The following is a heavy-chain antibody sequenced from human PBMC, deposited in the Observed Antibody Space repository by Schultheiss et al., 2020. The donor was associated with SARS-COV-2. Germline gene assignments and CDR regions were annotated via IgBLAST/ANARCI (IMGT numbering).Heavy chain of an antibody. CDR2: ISGSGGST. V-gene: IGHV3-23*01. CDR1: GFTFSDHY. Sequence: GGSLRLSCAASGFTFSDHYMDWVRQAPGMGQEWVSAISGSGGSTYYADSVKGRFTVSRDNSRNILYLQMNNLRGEDTAVYYCAKAQRGYSSSAFDFWGQGTLVTVSS. J-gene: IGHJ4*02. CDR3: AKAQRGYSSSAFDF. D-gene: IGHD5-18*01.